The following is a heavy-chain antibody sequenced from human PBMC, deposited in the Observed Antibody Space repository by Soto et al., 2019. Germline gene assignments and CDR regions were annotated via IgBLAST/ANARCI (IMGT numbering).Heavy chain of an antibody. J-gene: IGHJ6*02. CDR1: GFTFSSYA. D-gene: IGHD6-13*01. V-gene: IGHV3-30-3*01. CDR2: ISYDGSNK. CDR3: ARDLVQGVVEKGPSIAAAGPPPGGVYYYYGMDV. Sequence: HPGGSLRLSCAASGFTFSSYAMHWVRQAPGKGLEWVAVISYDGSNKYYADSVKGRFTISRDNSKNTLYLQMNSLRAEDTAVYYCARDLVQGVVEKGPSIAAAGPPPGGVYYYYGMDVWGQGTTVTVSS.